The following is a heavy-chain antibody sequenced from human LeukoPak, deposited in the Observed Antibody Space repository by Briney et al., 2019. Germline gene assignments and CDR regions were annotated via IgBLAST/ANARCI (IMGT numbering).Heavy chain of an antibody. V-gene: IGHV4-39*01. CDR1: GGSISSSSYY. CDR2: IYYSGST. J-gene: IGHJ2*01. CDR3: ARQKKWLQLRWCFDL. D-gene: IGHD5-24*01. Sequence: SETLSLTCTVSGGSISSSSYYWGWIRQPPGKGLEWIGSIYYSGSTYHNPSLKSRVTISVDTSKNQFSLTLSSVAAADTAVYYCARQKKWLQLRWCFDLWGRGTLVTVSS.